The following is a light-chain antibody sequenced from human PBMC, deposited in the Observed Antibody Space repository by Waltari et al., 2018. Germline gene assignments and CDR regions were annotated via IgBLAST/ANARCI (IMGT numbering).Light chain of an antibody. J-gene: IGKJ5*01. V-gene: IGKV1-9*01. Sequence: DIQLTQSPSFLSASVGDRVTITCRASQGIRSYLAWYQQKPGKAPKLLLYTASSLQSGVPSRFSGSGSGTEFTLTISSLQPEDFATYYCQHLNGYPITFGHGTRLEIK. CDR3: QHLNGYPIT. CDR1: QGIRSY. CDR2: TAS.